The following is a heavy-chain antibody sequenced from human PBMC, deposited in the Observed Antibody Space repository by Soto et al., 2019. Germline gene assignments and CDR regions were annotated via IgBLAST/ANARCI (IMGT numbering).Heavy chain of an antibody. D-gene: IGHD6-19*01. CDR3: ARDRKYSSGWYPPDY. V-gene: IGHV3-48*02. Sequence: GGSLRLSCAASGFTFSSYSMNWVRRAPGKGLEWVSYISSSSSTIYYADSVKGRFTISRDNAKNSLYLQMNSLRDEDTAVYYCARDRKYSSGWYPPDYWGQGTLVTVSS. J-gene: IGHJ4*02. CDR2: ISSSSSTI. CDR1: GFTFSSYS.